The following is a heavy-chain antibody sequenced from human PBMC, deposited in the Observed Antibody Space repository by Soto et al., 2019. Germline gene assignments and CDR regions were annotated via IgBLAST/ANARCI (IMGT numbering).Heavy chain of an antibody. Sequence: SETLSLTCAVYGGSFSDYYWTWIRQPPGKGLEWIGEIYHSGSTNYNPSLKSRVTISVDTSKNQFSLNLTSVTAADTAVYYCARGKRSRGIRTTPNSWFDPWGQGTLVTVSS. CDR2: IYHSGST. D-gene: IGHD1-20*01. CDR3: ARGKRSRGIRTTPNSWFDP. CDR1: GGSFSDYY. J-gene: IGHJ5*02. V-gene: IGHV4-34*01.